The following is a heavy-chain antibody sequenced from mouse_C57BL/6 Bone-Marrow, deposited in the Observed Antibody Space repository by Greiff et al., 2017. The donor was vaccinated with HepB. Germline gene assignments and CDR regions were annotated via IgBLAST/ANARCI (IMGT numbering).Heavy chain of an antibody. Sequence: EVQLVESGPELVKPGASVKIPCKASGYTFTDYNMDWVKQSPGKSLEWIGDINPNNGGTIYNQKFKGKATLTVDKSSSTAYMELRSLTSEDTAVYCCARRGLSYYFDYWGQGTTLTVSS. J-gene: IGHJ2*01. D-gene: IGHD3-3*01. CDR1: GYTFTDYN. CDR2: INPNNGGT. CDR3: ARRGLSYYFDY. V-gene: IGHV1-18*01.